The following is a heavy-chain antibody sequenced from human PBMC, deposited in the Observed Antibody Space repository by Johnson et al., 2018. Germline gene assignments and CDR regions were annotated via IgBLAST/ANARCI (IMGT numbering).Heavy chain of an antibody. J-gene: IGHJ6*02. Sequence: QVQLVQSGAEVKKPGSSVKVSCKASGGTFTSYYMHWVRQAPGQGLEWMGIINPSGGSTSYAQKFQGRVTWTRDTSTSTVDMELSSLRSEDTAVDYCARDPYPYGRYPYPGMDGWGQGTTVTVYS. CDR1: GGTFTSYY. CDR2: INPSGGST. V-gene: IGHV1-46*01. D-gene: IGHD4-17*01. CDR3: ARDPYPYGRYPYPGMDG.